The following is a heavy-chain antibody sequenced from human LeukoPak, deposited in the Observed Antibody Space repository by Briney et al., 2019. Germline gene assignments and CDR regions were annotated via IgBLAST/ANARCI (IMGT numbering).Heavy chain of an antibody. V-gene: IGHV4-30-4*08. CDR1: GGSISSGDYY. J-gene: IGHJ3*02. CDR2: IYCSGST. D-gene: IGHD3-22*01. Sequence: SKTLSLTCTVSGGSISSGDYYWSWIRQPPGKGLEWIGYIYCSGSTYYNPSLKSRVTISVDTSKNQFSLKLSSVTAADTAVYYCARDKVFYYDSSGYYSDAFDIWGQGTMVTVSS. CDR3: ARDKVFYYDSSGYYSDAFDI.